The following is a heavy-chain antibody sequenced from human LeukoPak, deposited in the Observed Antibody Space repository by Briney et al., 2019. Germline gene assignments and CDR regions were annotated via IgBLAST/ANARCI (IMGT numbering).Heavy chain of an antibody. CDR2: IGTAGDT. Sequence: GGSLRLSCAASGFTFSTYDIHWVRQTTGRGLEWVSAIGTAGDTYYVDSVKGRFTISRENAKNSLYLQMSSLRAGDTAVYYRVRGIVRRGYFDYWGQGALVTVSS. V-gene: IGHV3-13*01. D-gene: IGHD3-10*01. CDR3: VRGIVRRGYFDY. J-gene: IGHJ4*02. CDR1: GFTFSTYD.